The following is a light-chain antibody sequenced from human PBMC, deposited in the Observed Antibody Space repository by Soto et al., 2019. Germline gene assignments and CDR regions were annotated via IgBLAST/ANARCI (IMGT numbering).Light chain of an antibody. J-gene: IGKJ5*01. Sequence: LSQTPGKKSLDPGETATLSCSASQSVSSIYLAWYQQKPGQAPSLLIYATSSRATGIPDRFSGSGSGTDFSLAISRLEPEDFAVYYCQQYGSSPITFGQGTRLEIK. CDR3: QQYGSSPIT. V-gene: IGKV3-20*01. CDR2: ATS. CDR1: QSVSSIY.